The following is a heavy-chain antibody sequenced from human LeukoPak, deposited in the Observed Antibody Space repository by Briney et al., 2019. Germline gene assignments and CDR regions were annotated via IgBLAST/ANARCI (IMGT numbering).Heavy chain of an antibody. CDR3: AKDREYSGSYYYFDY. J-gene: IGHJ4*02. CDR2: IRYDGSNK. CDR1: GFTFSSYG. V-gene: IGHV3-30*02. Sequence: GGSLRLSCAASGFTFSSYGMHWVRQAPGKGLEWVAFIRYDGSNKYYADSVKGRFTISRDNSKNTLYLQMNSLRAEDTAVYYCAKDREYSGSYYYFDYWGQGTLVTVSS. D-gene: IGHD1-26*01.